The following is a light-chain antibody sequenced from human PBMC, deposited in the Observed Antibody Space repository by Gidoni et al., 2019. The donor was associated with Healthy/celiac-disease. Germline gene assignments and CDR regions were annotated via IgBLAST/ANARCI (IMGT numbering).Light chain of an antibody. CDR2: GAS. J-gene: IGKJ1*01. CDR3: QQDNNWPWT. Sequence: EIVMTQSPATLSVSPGERATLSCRASQMVSSNLAWYQQKPGQAPRLLIYGASTRATGIPARFSGSGSGTEFTLTISSLQSEDFAVYYCQQDNNWPWTFGQGTKVEIK. V-gene: IGKV3-15*01. CDR1: QMVSSN.